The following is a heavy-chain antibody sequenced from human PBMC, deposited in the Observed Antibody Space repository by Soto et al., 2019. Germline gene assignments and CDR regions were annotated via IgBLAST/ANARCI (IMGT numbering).Heavy chain of an antibody. J-gene: IGHJ6*02. D-gene: IGHD2-2*01. CDR1: GFSFRNAW. Sequence: PXVSLRLSCAASGFSFRNAWMSGVRQAPGKGLEWVGHIKSQGDGGTRDYAALVKGRFTISRDDSKNTLFLQMNSLKNEDTAVYFCTTDLQAYCDGTTCYAGNYYYDDMDVWGQGTTVTVSS. V-gene: IGHV3-15*01. CDR3: TTDLQAYCDGTTCYAGNYYYDDMDV. CDR2: IKSQGDGGTR.